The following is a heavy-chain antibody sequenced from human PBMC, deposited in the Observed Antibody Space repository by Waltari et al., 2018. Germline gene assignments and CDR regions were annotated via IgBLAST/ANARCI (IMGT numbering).Heavy chain of an antibody. CDR3: ARPKSGRYYFAFDI. D-gene: IGHD1-26*01. CDR2: IYYSAIT. CDR1: GGSISSSSYY. V-gene: IGHV4-39*07. J-gene: IGHJ3*02. Sequence: QLQLQESGPGLVKPSETLSLTCTVSGGSISSSSYYWGWIRQPPGKGMEWIGSIYYSAITYYNPSLKSRGTISVDTSKNQFSLKLSSVTAADTAVYYCARPKSGRYYFAFDIWGQGTMVTVSS.